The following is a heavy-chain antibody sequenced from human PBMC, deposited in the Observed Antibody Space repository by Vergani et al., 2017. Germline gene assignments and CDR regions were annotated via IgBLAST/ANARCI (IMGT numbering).Heavy chain of an antibody. J-gene: IGHJ4*02. Sequence: QLQLQESGSGLVKPSQTLSLTCAVSGGSISSGGYSWSWIRQPPGKGLEWIWYIYHSGSPYYNPSLKSRVTISVDRSKNQFSLKRISVNATDTAVYYCARKSWNYSLAVFDYWGQGTLVTVSS. D-gene: IGHD1-7*01. CDR2: IYHSGSP. V-gene: IGHV4-30-2*01. CDR1: GGSISSGGYS. CDR3: ARKSWNYSLAVFDY.